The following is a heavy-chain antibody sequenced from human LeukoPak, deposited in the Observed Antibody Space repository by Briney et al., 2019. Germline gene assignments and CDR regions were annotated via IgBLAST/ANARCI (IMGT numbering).Heavy chain of an antibody. CDR1: GGTFSSYA. CDR2: IIPIFGTA. J-gene: IGHJ4*02. Sequence: SVKVSCKASGGTFSSYAISWVRQAPGQGLEWMGGIIPIFGTANYAQKFQGRVTITTDESTSTAYMELSSLRSEDMAVYYCARDYYDSSGYYYFDYWGQGTLVTVSS. CDR3: ARDYYDSSGYYYFDY. D-gene: IGHD3-22*01. V-gene: IGHV1-69*05.